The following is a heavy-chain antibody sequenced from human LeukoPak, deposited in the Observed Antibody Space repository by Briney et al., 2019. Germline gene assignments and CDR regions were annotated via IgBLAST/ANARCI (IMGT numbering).Heavy chain of an antibody. CDR3: ARHGYNTRSPFDY. CDR2: IYYSGST. D-gene: IGHD5-24*01. Sequence: SETLSLTCTVSGGSISSYYWSWIRQPPGKGLEWIGYIYYSGSTNYNPSLKSRVTISVDTSKNQFSLKLSSVTAADTAVYYCARHGYNTRSPFDYWGQGTLVTVSS. V-gene: IGHV4-59*01. J-gene: IGHJ4*02. CDR1: GGSISSYY.